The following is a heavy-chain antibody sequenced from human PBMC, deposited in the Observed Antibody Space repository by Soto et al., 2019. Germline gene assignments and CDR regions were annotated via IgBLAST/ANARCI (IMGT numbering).Heavy chain of an antibody. CDR1: RFAFSDYG. Sequence: EVHLLESGGGLVQPGGSLRLACAASRFAFSDYGVSWVRQTPGKGLQWVSLITAGNGDTYYADSVKGRFTISRDNSKNTLYLQMNNLRVEDSAIYYCVKALYIWGVTGDYWGQGALVTVAS. D-gene: IGHD3-16*01. J-gene: IGHJ4*02. CDR2: ITAGNGDT. V-gene: IGHV3-23*01. CDR3: VKALYIWGVTGDY.